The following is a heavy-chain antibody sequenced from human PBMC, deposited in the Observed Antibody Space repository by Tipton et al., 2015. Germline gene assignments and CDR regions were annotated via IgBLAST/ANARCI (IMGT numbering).Heavy chain of an antibody. CDR2: IYYSGNT. CDR1: GGSISHYY. Sequence: TLSLTCTVSGGSISHYYWSWIRQPPGKGLEWLGHIYYSGNTNYNPSLKSRVIISVNTSKNQFSLKVSSVTAADTAVYYCARHSVAKNVLDYWGQGTLVSVSS. V-gene: IGHV4-59*08. J-gene: IGHJ4*02. D-gene: IGHD6-19*01. CDR3: ARHSVAKNVLDY.